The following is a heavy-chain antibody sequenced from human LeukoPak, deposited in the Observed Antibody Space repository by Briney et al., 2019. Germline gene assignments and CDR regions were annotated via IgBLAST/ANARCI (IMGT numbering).Heavy chain of an antibody. CDR1: GFTFSTSE. D-gene: IGHD2-2*03. V-gene: IGHV3-48*03. J-gene: IGHJ6*02. Sequence: GGSLRLSCAASGFTFSTSEMNWARQAPGKGLEWISYMTGTGHNIYYADSVKGRFTISRDNAKNSLYLQLNSLRAEDTAIYYCAKDGFHHYALDVWGQGTTVTVSS. CDR3: AKDGFHHYALDV. CDR2: MTGTGHNI.